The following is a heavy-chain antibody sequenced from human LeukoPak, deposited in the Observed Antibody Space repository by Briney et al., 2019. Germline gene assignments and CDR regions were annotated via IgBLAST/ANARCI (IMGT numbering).Heavy chain of an antibody. CDR3: ARVGRVFAFWSGYNHHYYLDY. J-gene: IGHJ4*02. D-gene: IGHD3-3*01. Sequence: GESLKISCKGSGYSFTNYWIGWVRQMPGKGLEWMGIIFPGDSETRYSPSFQGQVTISVDKSINTAYLQWSSLKASDTAIYYCARVGRVFAFWSGYNHHYYLDYWGQGTLVTVSS. CDR2: IFPGDSET. CDR1: GYSFTNYW. V-gene: IGHV5-51*01.